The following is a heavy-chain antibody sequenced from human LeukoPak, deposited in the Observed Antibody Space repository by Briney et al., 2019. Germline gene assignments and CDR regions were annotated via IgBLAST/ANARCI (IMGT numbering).Heavy chain of an antibody. CDR1: GGSISSYY. J-gene: IGHJ6*02. CDR2: IYYSGST. V-gene: IGHV4-59*01. CDR3: ARARYYYYGMDV. Sequence: SETLSLTCTVSGGSISSYYWSWIRQPPGKGLEWIGYIYYSGSTNYNPSLKSRVTISVDTSKNQLSLKLSSVTAADTAAYYCARARYYYYGMDVWGQGTTVTVSS.